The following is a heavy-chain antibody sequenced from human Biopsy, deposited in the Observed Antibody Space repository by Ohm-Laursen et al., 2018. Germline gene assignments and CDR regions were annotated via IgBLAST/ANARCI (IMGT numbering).Heavy chain of an antibody. D-gene: IGHD3-22*01. V-gene: IGHV1-2*02. CDR2: INAKTGDT. CDR3: TRGGYYYDSLAYYYWFDP. CDR1: GYTFTGYH. J-gene: IGHJ5*02. Sequence: ASVKASCKASGYTFTGYHVHWVRHAPGQGLEWMGWINAKTGDTNNAQKFQGRVTMTRDTSISTAYVDLSSLRSDDTAVYYCTRGGYYYDSLAYYYWFDPWGQGTLVTVSS.